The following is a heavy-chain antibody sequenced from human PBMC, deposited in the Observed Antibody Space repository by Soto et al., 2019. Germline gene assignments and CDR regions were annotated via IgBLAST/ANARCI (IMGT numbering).Heavy chain of an antibody. Sequence: EVQLLESGGGLVQPGGSLRLSCAASGFTFSSYAMSWVRQATGKGLEWVSAISGSGGSTYYADSVKGRFTISRDNSKNTLYLQMNSLRAEDTAVYYCAKDLSPYGSGSYYNRTYYYYYGMDVWGQGTTVTVSS. CDR3: AKDLSPYGSGSYYNRTYYYYYGMDV. CDR2: ISGSGGST. V-gene: IGHV3-23*01. J-gene: IGHJ6*02. D-gene: IGHD3-10*01. CDR1: GFTFSSYA.